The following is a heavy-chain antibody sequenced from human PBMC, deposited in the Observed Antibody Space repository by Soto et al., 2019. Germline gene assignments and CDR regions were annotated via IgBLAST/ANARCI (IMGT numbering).Heavy chain of an antibody. Sequence: LVQSGAEVKKSGSSVKVSCKDTGGLFSSYAVSWVRXXXXXGLXWMGGIIPVFGTAYYAQKFQGRVTITADESTNTAYMELSSLRSEDTAMYYCARGGSGYVWFNEYWGQGTLVTVSS. V-gene: IGHV1-69*01. CDR3: ARGGSGYVWFNEY. D-gene: IGHD3-22*01. J-gene: IGHJ4*02. CDR2: IIPVFGTA. CDR1: GGLFSSYA.